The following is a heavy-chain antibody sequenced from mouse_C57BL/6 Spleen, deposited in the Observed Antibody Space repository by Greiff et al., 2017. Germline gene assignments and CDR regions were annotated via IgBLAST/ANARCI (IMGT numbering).Heavy chain of an antibody. CDR2: IYPRSGNT. CDR1: GYTFTSYG. D-gene: IGHD4-1*01. V-gene: IGHV1-81*01. Sequence: VQLVESGAELARPGASVKLSCKASGYTFTSYGISWVKQRTGQGLEWIGEIYPRSGNTYYNEKFKGKATLTADKSSSTAYMELRSLTSEDSAVYFCARYPTGTGFAYWGQGTLVTVSA. J-gene: IGHJ3*01. CDR3: ARYPTGTGFAY.